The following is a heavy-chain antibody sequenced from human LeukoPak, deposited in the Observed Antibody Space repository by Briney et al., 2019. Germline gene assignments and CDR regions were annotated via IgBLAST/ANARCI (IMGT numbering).Heavy chain of an antibody. V-gene: IGHV4-34*01. J-gene: IGHJ5*02. Sequence: NPSETLSLTCAVYGGSFSGYYWSWIRQPPGKGLEWIGEINHSGSTNYNPSLKSRVTISVDTSKNQFSLKLSSVTAADTAVYYCARMGVVVNWFDPWGQGTLVTVSS. CDR1: GGSFSGYY. D-gene: IGHD2-15*01. CDR2: INHSGST. CDR3: ARMGVVVNWFDP.